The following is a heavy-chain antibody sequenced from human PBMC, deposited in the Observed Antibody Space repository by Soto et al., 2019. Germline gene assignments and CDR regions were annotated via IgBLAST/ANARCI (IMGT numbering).Heavy chain of an antibody. CDR3: ARDRRYSSSWYSYYFDY. CDR2: ISAYNGNT. J-gene: IGHJ4*02. Sequence: ASVKVSCKASGYTFTSYGISWVRQAPGQGLEWVGWISAYNGNTNYAQKLQGRVTMTTDTSTSTAYMELRSLRSDDTAVYYCARDRRYSSSWYSYYFDYWGQGTLVTVSS. D-gene: IGHD6-13*01. V-gene: IGHV1-18*01. CDR1: GYTFTSYG.